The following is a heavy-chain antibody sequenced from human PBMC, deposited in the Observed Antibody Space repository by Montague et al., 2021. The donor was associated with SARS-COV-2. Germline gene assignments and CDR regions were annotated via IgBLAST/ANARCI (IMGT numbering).Heavy chain of an antibody. D-gene: IGHD3-22*01. V-gene: IGHV4-39*07. Sequence: SETLSLTCTVSVGSISSNNCYWGWIRQPPGKVLEWIVSIYYSGSTYYNPSLKSRVTISVATSQNPFSLKLSPVTAADTVVYYCAIDGFYYDRSGPCNFDYWGQGTLVTVSS. J-gene: IGHJ4*02. CDR2: IYYSGST. CDR1: VGSISSNNCY. CDR3: AIDGFYYDRSGPCNFDY.